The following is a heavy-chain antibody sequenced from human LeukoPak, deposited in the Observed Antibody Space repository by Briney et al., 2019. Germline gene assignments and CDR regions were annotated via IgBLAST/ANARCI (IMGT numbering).Heavy chain of an antibody. J-gene: IGHJ4*02. Sequence: GGSLRLSCAASGFTFRSYEMNWVRQAPGKGLEWVSFISNSGDSIYYADSVKGRFTISRDNAKNSLFLQMNCLSAEDTAVYYCARSEARFMLSWGQGTLVTVSS. CDR3: ARSEARFMLS. CDR1: GFTFRSYE. V-gene: IGHV3-48*03. D-gene: IGHD3-16*02. CDR2: ISNSGDSI.